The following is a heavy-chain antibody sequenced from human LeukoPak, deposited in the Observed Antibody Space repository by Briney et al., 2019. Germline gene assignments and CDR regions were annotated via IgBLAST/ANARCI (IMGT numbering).Heavy chain of an antibody. CDR2: ISAYNGNT. V-gene: IGHV1-18*01. CDR3: ARDIVVVVAATPTSWFDP. J-gene: IGHJ5*02. Sequence: GASVKVSRKASGYTFTSYGISWVRQAPGQGLEWMGWISAYNGNTNYAQKLQGRVTMTTDTSTSTAYMELRSLRSDDTAVYYCARDIVVVVAATPTSWFDPWGQGTLVTVSS. D-gene: IGHD2-15*01. CDR1: GYTFTSYG.